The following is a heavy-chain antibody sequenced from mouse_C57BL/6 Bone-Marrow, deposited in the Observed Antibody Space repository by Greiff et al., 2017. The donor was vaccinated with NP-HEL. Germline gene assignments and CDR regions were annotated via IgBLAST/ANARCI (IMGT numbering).Heavy chain of an antibody. CDR3: VRHEAMDY. J-gene: IGHJ4*01. Sequence: EVQLVESGGGLVQPGGSLKLSCAASGFTFSDYYMYWVRQTPEKRLEWVAYISNGGGSTYYPDTVKGRFTISRDNAKNTLYLQMSRLKSEDTAMYYCVRHEAMDYWGQGTSVTVSS. CDR2: ISNGGGST. V-gene: IGHV5-12*01. CDR1: GFTFSDYY.